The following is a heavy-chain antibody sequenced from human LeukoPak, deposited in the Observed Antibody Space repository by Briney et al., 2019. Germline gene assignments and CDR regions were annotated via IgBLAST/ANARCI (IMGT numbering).Heavy chain of an antibody. CDR1: GYTFTSYY. D-gene: IGHD3-22*01. CDR2: IIPIFGTA. J-gene: IGHJ4*02. CDR3: ARSLYYYDSSGYWDY. V-gene: IGHV1-69*13. Sequence: SVKVSCKASGYTFTSYYMHWVRQAPGQGLEWMGGIIPIFGTANYAQKFQGRVTITADESTSTAYMELSSLRSEDTAVYYCARSLYYYDSSGYWDYWGQGTLVTVSS.